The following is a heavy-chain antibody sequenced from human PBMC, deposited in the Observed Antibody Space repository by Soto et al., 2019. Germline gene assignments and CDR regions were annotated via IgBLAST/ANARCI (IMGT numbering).Heavy chain of an antibody. CDR3: VVGLEDVVGGQLDY. V-gene: IGHV4-31*03. CDR1: GGSIRSGGHY. J-gene: IGHJ4*02. CDR2: IYYSGRP. Sequence: QMQLQESGPGLVKPSQTLSLTCTVSGGSIRSGGHYWTWIRQLPGQGLEWIGYIYYSGRPYYSPSLQSRLTISVDTSQNQFSLRLTSVTAADTAVYYCVVGLEDVVGGQLDYWGQGALVTVSS. D-gene: IGHD2-15*01.